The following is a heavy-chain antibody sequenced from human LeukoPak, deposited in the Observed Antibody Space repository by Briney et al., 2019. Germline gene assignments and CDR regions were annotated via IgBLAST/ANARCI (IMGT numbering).Heavy chain of an antibody. J-gene: IGHJ4*02. CDR1: GFAFDDYA. CDR3: AKGVMGATIEVYFDY. CDR2: ITWDGRNT. D-gene: IGHD1-26*01. Sequence: PTGGSLRLSCVASGFAFDDYAMHWVRQAPGKGLEWVSLITWDGRNTYFADSVKGRFTISRDNSKNSLFLQMKSLRAEDTALYYCAKGVMGATIEVYFDYWGQGTLVTVSS. V-gene: IGHV3-43D*03.